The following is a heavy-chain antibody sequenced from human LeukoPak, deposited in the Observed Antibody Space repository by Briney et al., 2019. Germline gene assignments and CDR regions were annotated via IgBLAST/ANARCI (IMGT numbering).Heavy chain of an antibody. J-gene: IGHJ5*02. D-gene: IGHD2-15*01. CDR2: IYTSGST. Sequence: SETLSLTCTDSGGSISRYYWSWIRQPAGKGLEWIGRIYTSGSTNYNPSLKSRVTMSVDTSKNQFSLKLSSVTAADTAVYYCARERVDNWFDPWGQGTLVTVSS. CDR3: ARERVDNWFDP. CDR1: GGSISRYY. V-gene: IGHV4-4*07.